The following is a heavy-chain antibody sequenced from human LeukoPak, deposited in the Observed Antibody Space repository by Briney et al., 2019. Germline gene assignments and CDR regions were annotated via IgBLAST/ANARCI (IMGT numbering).Heavy chain of an antibody. J-gene: IGHJ4*02. CDR3: MKDYYDSSRYYYRRPLFFDY. Sequence: GGSLRLSCAASGFTFSNAWMNWVRQAPGKGLEWVGRIKSKTDGGTTDYAAPVKGRFTISRDDSKNTLYLQMNSLKTEDTAVYYCMKDYYDSSRYYYRRPLFFDYWGQGTLVTVSS. CDR1: GFTFSNAW. CDR2: IKSKTDGGTT. V-gene: IGHV3-15*07. D-gene: IGHD3-22*01.